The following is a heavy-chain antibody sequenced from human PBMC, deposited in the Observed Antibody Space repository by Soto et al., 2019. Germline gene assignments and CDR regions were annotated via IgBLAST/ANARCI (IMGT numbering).Heavy chain of an antibody. D-gene: IGHD5-12*01. CDR3: AGASTWHPGAFDI. J-gene: IGHJ3*02. V-gene: IGHV4-31*03. Sequence: QVQLQESGPGLVKPSQTLSLTCTVSGGSISSGGYSWTWIRQHPGKGLEWIGYIYSGSTYYKPSLKSRVTISVDTSKNQLSLKLSSVTAADTAVYYCAGASTWHPGAFDIWGQGTTVTVSS. CDR1: GGSISSGGYS. CDR2: IYSGST.